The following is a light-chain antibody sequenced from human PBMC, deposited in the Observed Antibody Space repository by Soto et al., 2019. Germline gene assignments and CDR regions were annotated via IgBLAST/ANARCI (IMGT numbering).Light chain of an antibody. J-gene: IGKJ1*01. CDR1: QSVSSN. CDR2: GAS. CDR3: HQYNNWPPWT. Sequence: ILIAQSPATLSVSPGERATLPCRASQSVSSNLAWYQQKPGQAPRLIIYGASTRANGIPARFSGSGSGTEFTLTISSLQSEDYAFYYCHQYNNWPPWTFGQGTKVDIK. V-gene: IGKV3-15*01.